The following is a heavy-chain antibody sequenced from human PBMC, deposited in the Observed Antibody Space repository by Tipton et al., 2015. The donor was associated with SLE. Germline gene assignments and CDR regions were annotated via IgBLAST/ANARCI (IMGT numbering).Heavy chain of an antibody. V-gene: IGHV4-39*07. CDR2: IYYSGST. CDR1: GGSISSSSYY. CDR3: ARVGGPMTTVTSNAFDI. D-gene: IGHD4-17*01. Sequence: TLSLTCTVSGGSISSSSYYWGWIRQPPGKGLEWIGSIYYSGSTNYNPSLKSRVTISVDTSKNQFSLKLSSVTAADTAVYYCARVGGPMTTVTSNAFDIWGQGTMVTVSS. J-gene: IGHJ3*02.